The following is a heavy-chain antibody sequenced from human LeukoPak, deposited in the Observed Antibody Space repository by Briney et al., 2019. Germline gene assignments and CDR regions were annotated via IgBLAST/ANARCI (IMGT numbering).Heavy chain of an antibody. CDR1: GYTCISYG. CDR3: VRDRGGSGWYGDH. CDR2: ISGYNGDT. V-gene: IGHV1-18*01. Sequence: ASVKVSCKASGYTCISYGISWVRQAPGQGLEWIGWISGYNGDTNYAQKFQDRVTMTTDTSTTTAYMELRSLRSDDTAVYYCVRDRGGSGWYGDHWGQGTLVTVSS. J-gene: IGHJ4*02. D-gene: IGHD6-19*01.